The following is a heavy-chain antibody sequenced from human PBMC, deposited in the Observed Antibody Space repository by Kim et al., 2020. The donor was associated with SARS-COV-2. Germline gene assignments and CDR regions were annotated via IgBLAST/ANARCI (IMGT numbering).Heavy chain of an antibody. CDR3: ARRSRESSGWTDY. J-gene: IGHJ4*02. D-gene: IGHD6-19*01. V-gene: IGHV3-23*01. CDR1: GFTFSNFA. Sequence: GGSLRLSCAASGFTFSNFAMIWVRQAPGKGLEWVAAVTGDGDYTNYAESVKGRFTISRDNFKNTLSLQMTSLRAEDTALYYCARRSRESSGWTDYWGQGTLVTVSS. CDR2: VTGDGDYT.